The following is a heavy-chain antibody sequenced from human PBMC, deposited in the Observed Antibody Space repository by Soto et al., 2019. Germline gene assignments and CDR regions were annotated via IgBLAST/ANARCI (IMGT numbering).Heavy chain of an antibody. CDR3: AKWSASLLGRGAAVDY. CDR2: ISGSGGST. V-gene: IGHV3-23*01. J-gene: IGHJ4*02. D-gene: IGHD7-27*01. Sequence: WGSLRLSCAASGFTFSSYAMSWVLQAPGKGLEWVSAISGSGGSTYYADSVKGRFTISRDNSKNTLYLQMNSLRAEDTAVDDCAKWSASLLGRGAAVDYWGQGTLVTVAA. CDR1: GFTFSSYA.